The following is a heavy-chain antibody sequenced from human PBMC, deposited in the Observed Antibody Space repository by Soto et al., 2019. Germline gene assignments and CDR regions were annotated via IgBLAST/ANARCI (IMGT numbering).Heavy chain of an antibody. V-gene: IGHV1-18*01. CDR3: AKEITTVRGLGDPNGFEP. CDR1: GYTFRSSD. Sequence: QVQLVQSGVEVKKPGASVKVSCKASGYTFRSSDITWVRQAPGQGLEWMGRISTSSGNTNYGQNFQDRVNLNTDTPTNNAYMGLRSLRPDHTAEYYRAKEITTVRGLGDPNGFEPWGQGTLVIVSS. CDR2: ISTSSGNT. J-gene: IGHJ5*02. D-gene: IGHD3-10*01.